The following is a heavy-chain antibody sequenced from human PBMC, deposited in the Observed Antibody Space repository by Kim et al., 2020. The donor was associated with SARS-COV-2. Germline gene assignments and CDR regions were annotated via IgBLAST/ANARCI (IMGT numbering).Heavy chain of an antibody. Sequence: SETLSLTCAVSGFSISSNNWWNWVRQPPGKGLAWIGEIYHSGSTNYNPSLKSRVTISVDKSKNQFSLKLSSVTAADTAVYYCARVYYDYVWGSYTTFDYWGQGTLVTVSS. J-gene: IGHJ4*02. CDR3: ARVYYDYVWGSYTTFDY. CDR2: IYHSGST. CDR1: GFSISSNNW. D-gene: IGHD3-16*01. V-gene: IGHV4-4*02.